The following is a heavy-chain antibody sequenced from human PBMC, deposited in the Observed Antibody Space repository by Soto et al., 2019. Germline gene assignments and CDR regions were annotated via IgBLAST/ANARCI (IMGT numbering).Heavy chain of an antibody. Sequence: SETLSLTCAVYGGSFSGYYWSWIRQPPGKGLEWIGEINHSGSTNYNPSLKSRVTISVDTSKDQFSLKLSSVTAADTAVYYCAGHLRYFDYWGQGTLVTVSS. CDR1: GGSFSGYY. CDR2: INHSGST. J-gene: IGHJ4*02. V-gene: IGHV4-34*01. D-gene: IGHD3-9*01. CDR3: AGHLRYFDY.